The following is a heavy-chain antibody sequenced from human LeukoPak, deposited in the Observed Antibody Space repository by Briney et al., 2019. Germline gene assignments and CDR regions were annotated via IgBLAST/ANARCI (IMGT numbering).Heavy chain of an antibody. CDR3: STGGGSNGYHYWYLDL. CDR1: GYSLTLLS. CDR2: FNPEGGET. V-gene: IGHV1-24*01. Sequence: GASVNVSCNASGYSLTLLSMDWVRQAPGQGLEWMGGFNPEGGETIYAQKFQGRLTMTEATSTDTAYMELKSLRSEHTAVYYCSTGGGSNGYHYWYLDLWGRGTVVTVSS. J-gene: IGHJ2*01. D-gene: IGHD3-22*01.